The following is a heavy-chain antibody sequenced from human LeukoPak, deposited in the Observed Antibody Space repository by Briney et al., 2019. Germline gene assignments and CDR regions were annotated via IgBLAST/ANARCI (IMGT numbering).Heavy chain of an antibody. CDR2: IYYSGST. Sequence: SETLSLTCTVSGGSISSYYWSWIRQPPGKGLEWIGYIYYSGSTNYNPSLKSRVTISVDTSKNQFSLKLSSVTAADTAVYYCARLYYDFWSGYQYYFGYWGQGTLVTVSS. CDR3: ARLYYDFWSGYQYYFGY. J-gene: IGHJ4*02. D-gene: IGHD3-3*01. V-gene: IGHV4-59*08. CDR1: GGSISSYY.